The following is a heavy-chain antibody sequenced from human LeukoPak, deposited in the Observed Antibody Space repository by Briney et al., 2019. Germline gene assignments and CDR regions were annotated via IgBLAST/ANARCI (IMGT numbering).Heavy chain of an antibody. CDR1: GGTFSSYA. Sequence: SVKVSCKASGGTFSSYAISWVRQAPGQGLEWMGGIIPIFGTANYAQKFQGRVTITADESTSTAYMELSSLRSEDTAVYHCAREAYDSSGYRNYYFDYWAREPWSPSPQ. D-gene: IGHD3-22*01. V-gene: IGHV1-69*13. CDR2: IIPIFGTA. J-gene: IGHJ4*02. CDR3: AREAYDSSGYRNYYFDY.